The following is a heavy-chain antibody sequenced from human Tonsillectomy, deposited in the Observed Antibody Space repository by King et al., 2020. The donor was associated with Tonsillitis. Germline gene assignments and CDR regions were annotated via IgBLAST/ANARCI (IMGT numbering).Heavy chain of an antibody. J-gene: IGHJ3*02. Sequence: VQLVESGGGLVKPGGSLRLSFAASRFTLSDFYMSWIRQVPGKGLEWLSYISSSGSSIYYGDSVKGRSTISGDNAKNSLYRQMNSLRAEDTAVYYCARVTTYYYDSSSYFDAFDIWGQGTMVTVSS. D-gene: IGHD3-22*01. V-gene: IGHV3-11*01. CDR3: ARVTTYYYDSSSYFDAFDI. CDR1: RFTLSDFY. CDR2: ISSSGSSI.